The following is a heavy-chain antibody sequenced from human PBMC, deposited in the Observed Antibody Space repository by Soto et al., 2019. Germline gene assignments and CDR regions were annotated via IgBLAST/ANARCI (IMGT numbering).Heavy chain of an antibody. V-gene: IGHV3-23*01. CDR3: AKGAEGYVVSSLDY. D-gene: IGHD5-12*01. CDR2: ITSTGSST. CDR1: GFIFSNYA. J-gene: IGHJ4*02. Sequence: EVQLLESGGGFVQPGGSPRLSCAASGFIFSNYAMTWVRQAPGKGLEWVSAITSTGSSTYYADSVKGRFTISRDNSKTTLYLQINSLTAEDTAVYYCAKGAEGYVVSSLDYWGQGTLVTVSS.